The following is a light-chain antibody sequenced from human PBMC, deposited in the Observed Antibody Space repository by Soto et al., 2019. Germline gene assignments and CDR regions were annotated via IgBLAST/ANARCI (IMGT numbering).Light chain of an antibody. CDR1: SSDVGGYDY. Sequence: QSVLTQPASVSGSPGQSITISCTGTSSDVGGYDYVSWYQHHPGKAPKLMIYEVSNRPSGVSNRFSGSKSGNTASLTISVLQAEDEADYYCSSYTSSSTYVFFTGTKLTVL. J-gene: IGLJ1*01. CDR2: EVS. CDR3: SSYTSSSTYV. V-gene: IGLV2-14*01.